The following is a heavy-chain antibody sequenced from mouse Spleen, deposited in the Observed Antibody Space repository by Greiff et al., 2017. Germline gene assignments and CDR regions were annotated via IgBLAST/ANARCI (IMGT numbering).Heavy chain of an antibody. Sequence: EVQRVESGPELVKPGASVKMSCKASGHTFTDYNMHWVKQSHGKSLEWIGYINPNNGGTSYNQKFKGKATLTVNKSSSTAYMELRSLTSEDSAVYYCARGDYGSSYNYYAMDYWGQGTSVTVSS. J-gene: IGHJ4*01. V-gene: IGHV1-22*01. CDR1: GHTFTDYN. D-gene: IGHD1-1*01. CDR3: ARGDYGSSYNYYAMDY. CDR2: INPNNGGT.